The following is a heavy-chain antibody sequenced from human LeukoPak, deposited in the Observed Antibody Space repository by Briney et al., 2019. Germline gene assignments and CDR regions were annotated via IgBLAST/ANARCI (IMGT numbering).Heavy chain of an antibody. Sequence: PSGTLSLTCAVSGDSISSSNWWSWVRQPPGKGLEWIGEIYHSGSTNYNPSLKSRVTISVGKSKNQFSLKLSSVTAADTAVYYCARKGWLQPTFDYWGQGTLVTVSS. J-gene: IGHJ4*02. CDR1: GDSISSSNW. D-gene: IGHD5-24*01. CDR3: ARKGWLQPTFDY. V-gene: IGHV4-4*02. CDR2: IYHSGST.